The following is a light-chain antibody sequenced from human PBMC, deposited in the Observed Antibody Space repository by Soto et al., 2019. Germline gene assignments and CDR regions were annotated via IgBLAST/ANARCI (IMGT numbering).Light chain of an antibody. Sequence: DIQMTQSPSTLSASVGDRVTITCRASQSISSWLAWYQQRPGKAPKLLIYKASNLESGVPSRFSVSGSGTELTLTISSLHPDDVATDYGQQYYTYPWTVGPGTKVEIK. J-gene: IGKJ1*01. CDR2: KAS. V-gene: IGKV1-5*03. CDR3: QQYYTYPWT. CDR1: QSISSW.